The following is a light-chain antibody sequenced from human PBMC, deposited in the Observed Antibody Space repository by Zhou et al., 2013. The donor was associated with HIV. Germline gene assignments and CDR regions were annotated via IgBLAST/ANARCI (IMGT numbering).Light chain of an antibody. V-gene: IGKV1-NL1*01. Sequence: DIQMTQSPSSLSASVGDRVTITCRASQGIRNSLAWYQQKPGKAPKLLLYIVSTLGSGVPSRFSGSASGADYTLTISGLQPEDFATYYCQQYYTTPYTFGQGPSWRSN. J-gene: IGKJ2*01. CDR3: QQYYTTPYT. CDR2: IVS. CDR1: QGIRNS.